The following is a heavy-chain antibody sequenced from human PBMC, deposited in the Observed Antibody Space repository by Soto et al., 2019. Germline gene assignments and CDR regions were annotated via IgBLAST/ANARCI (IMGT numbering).Heavy chain of an antibody. CDR2: IYYSGST. J-gene: IGHJ3*02. Sequence: SETLSLTCTVSGGSISSYYWSWIRQPPGKGLEWIGYIYYSGSTNYNPSLKSRVTISVDTSKNQFSLKLSSVTAADTAVYYCARCFEYYYDSSGYCAFDIWGQGTMVTVSS. D-gene: IGHD3-22*01. CDR1: GGSISSYY. V-gene: IGHV4-59*01. CDR3: ARCFEYYYDSSGYCAFDI.